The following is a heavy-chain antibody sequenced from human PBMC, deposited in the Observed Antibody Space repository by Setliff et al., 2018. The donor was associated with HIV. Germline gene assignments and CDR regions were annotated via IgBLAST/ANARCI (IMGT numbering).Heavy chain of an antibody. CDR1: GDSIDTPFW. D-gene: IGHD3-22*01. V-gene: IGHV4-4*07. J-gene: IGHJ3*02. CDR2: VTNTGDT. Sequence: SETLSLTCTVSGDSIDTPFWWSWIRQPAGKGLEWIGRVTNTGDTSYNPSLKSRVTISMDTSKNLFSLKLTSVTAADTAVYYCARGKTPPYGIVVEDDAFDIWGQGTMVTVSS. CDR3: ARGKTPPYGIVVEDDAFDI.